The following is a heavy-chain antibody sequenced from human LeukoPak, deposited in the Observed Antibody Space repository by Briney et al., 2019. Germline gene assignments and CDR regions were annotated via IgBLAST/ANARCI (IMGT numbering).Heavy chain of an antibody. CDR2: MNPNSGNT. V-gene: IGHV1-8*01. D-gene: IGHD3-9*01. J-gene: IGHJ5*02. CDR3: ARGGQLRYFDWLLPNHWFDP. Sequence: GSVTVSSKASGYTFTSYNINWVRQASGQGLEGMGWMNPNSGNTGYAQKFQGRVTMTRKTSISTAYMEMSSLRSEDTAVYYCARGGQLRYFDWLLPNHWFDPWGQGTLVTVSS. CDR1: GYTFTSYN.